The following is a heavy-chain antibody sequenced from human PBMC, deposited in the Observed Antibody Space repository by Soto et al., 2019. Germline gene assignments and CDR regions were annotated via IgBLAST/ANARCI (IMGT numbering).Heavy chain of an antibody. CDR3: AREGSSDAFDI. Sequence: GGSLRLSCAASGFTFSSYAMHWVRQAPGKGLEYVSAISSNGGSTYYADSVKGRFTISRDNPKNTLYLQMGSLRAEDMAVYYCAREGSSDAFDIWGQGTMVTVSS. V-gene: IGHV3-64*02. CDR1: GFTFSSYA. J-gene: IGHJ3*02. CDR2: ISSNGGST. D-gene: IGHD3-10*01.